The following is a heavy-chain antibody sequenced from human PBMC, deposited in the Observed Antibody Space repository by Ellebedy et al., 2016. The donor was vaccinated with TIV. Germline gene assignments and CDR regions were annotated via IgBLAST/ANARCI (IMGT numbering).Heavy chain of an antibody. CDR3: ARDIGDYGVHDNWFNP. J-gene: IGHJ5*02. D-gene: IGHD4-17*01. CDR2: ISSSSSYI. Sequence: GESLKISXAASGFTFSSYSMNWVRQAPGKGLEWVSSISSSSSYIYYADSVKGRFTISRDNAKNSLYLQMNSLRAEDTAVYYCARDIGDYGVHDNWFNPWGQGTLVTVSS. CDR1: GFTFSSYS. V-gene: IGHV3-21*01.